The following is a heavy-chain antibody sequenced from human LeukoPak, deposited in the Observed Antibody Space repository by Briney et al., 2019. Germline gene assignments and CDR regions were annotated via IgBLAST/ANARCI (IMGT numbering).Heavy chain of an antibody. CDR2: ISGSGGRT. J-gene: IGHJ4*02. CDR1: GFTFSSYA. CDR3: AKGGVFGVVIFIDY. D-gene: IGHD3-3*01. V-gene: IGHV3-23*01. Sequence: GGSLRLSCAASGFTFSSYAMSWVRQAPGKGLEWVSAISGSGGRTYYADSVKGRFTISRDNSKNTLYLQMNSLRAEDTAVYYCAKGGVFGVVIFIDYWGQGTLVTVSS.